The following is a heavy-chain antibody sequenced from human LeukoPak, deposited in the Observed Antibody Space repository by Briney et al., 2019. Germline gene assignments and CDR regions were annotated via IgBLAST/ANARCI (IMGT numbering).Heavy chain of an antibody. V-gene: IGHV4-34*01. Sequence: PSETLSLTCAVYGGSFSGYYWSWIRQPPGKGLEWIGEINHSGSTNYNPSLKSRVTISVDTSKNQFSLKLSSVTAADTAVYYCAREAYDSSGYYSVYYYYYMDVWGKGTTVTVSS. J-gene: IGHJ6*03. CDR2: INHSGST. CDR1: GGSFSGYY. D-gene: IGHD3-22*01. CDR3: AREAYDSSGYYSVYYYYYMDV.